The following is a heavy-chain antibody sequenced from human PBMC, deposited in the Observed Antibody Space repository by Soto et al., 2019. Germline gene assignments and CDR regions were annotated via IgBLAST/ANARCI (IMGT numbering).Heavy chain of an antibody. V-gene: IGHV4-31*03. J-gene: IGHJ4*02. Sequence: QVQLQESGPGLVKPSQTLSLTCTVSGGSISSGGYYWSWIRKHPGKGLEWLGYIYDSGSTYCKPSLKSRVTISVDPSKYLSSLELCSMAAADTAVYYCARSYAVVISLRRWGQGTLVTV. CDR3: ARSYAVVISLRR. CDR1: GGSISSGGYY. CDR2: IYDSGST. D-gene: IGHD3-22*01.